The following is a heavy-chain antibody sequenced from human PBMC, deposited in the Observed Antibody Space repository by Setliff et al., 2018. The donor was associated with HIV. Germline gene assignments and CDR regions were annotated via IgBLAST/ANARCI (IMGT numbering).Heavy chain of an antibody. J-gene: IGHJ4*02. CDR1: GGSISNGNYY. Sequence: SETLSLTCTVSGGSISNGNYYWAWIRQSPGKGLEWIGSGVNSGRSYYNPSLKSQVTMSVDTSENQFPLKLTSVTAADTAVYYCAGGRTFTYYDYVWGSYRGGFDYWGQGTLVTVSS. CDR2: GVNSGRS. V-gene: IGHV4-39*06. CDR3: AGGRTFTYYDYVWGSYRGGFDY. D-gene: IGHD3-16*02.